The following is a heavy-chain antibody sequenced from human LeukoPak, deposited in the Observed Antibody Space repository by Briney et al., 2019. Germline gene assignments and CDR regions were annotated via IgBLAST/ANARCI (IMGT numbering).Heavy chain of an antibody. Sequence: GGSLRLSCAASGFTFSSYAMHWVRQAPGKGLEWVAVISYDGSNKYYADSVKGRFTISRDNSKSTLYLQTNSLRAEDTAVYYCARVASKQWLNLYYYYYYGMDVWGQGTTVTVSS. CDR2: ISYDGSNK. V-gene: IGHV3-30-3*01. CDR3: ARVASKQWLNLYYYYYYGMDV. D-gene: IGHD6-19*01. J-gene: IGHJ6*02. CDR1: GFTFSSYA.